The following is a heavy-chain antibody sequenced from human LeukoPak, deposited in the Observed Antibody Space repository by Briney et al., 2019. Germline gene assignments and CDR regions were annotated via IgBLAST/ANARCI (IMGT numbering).Heavy chain of an antibody. D-gene: IGHD6-13*01. V-gene: IGHV1-69*13. Sequence: SVKVSCKASGGTFSSYAISWVRQAPGQGLEWMGGIIPIFGTANYAQKFQGRVSITADESTSTAYMELSSLRSEDTAVYYCARGGYSSSWYSGNWGQGTLVTVSS. CDR1: GGTFSSYA. CDR2: IIPIFGTA. CDR3: ARGGYSSSWYSGN. J-gene: IGHJ4*02.